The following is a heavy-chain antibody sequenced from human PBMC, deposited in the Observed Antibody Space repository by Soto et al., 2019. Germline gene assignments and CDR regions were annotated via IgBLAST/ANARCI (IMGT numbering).Heavy chain of an antibody. J-gene: IGHJ6*02. V-gene: IGHV3-9*01. CDR1: GFTFDDYA. D-gene: IGHD6-13*01. Sequence: EVQLVESGGGLVQPGRSLRLSCAASGFTFDDYAMHWVRQAPGKGLEWVSGISWNSGTIVYADSVKGRFTISRDNAKNSLYLQKNSLGGEDTALYYCAKDMRGGSSSSRYYYGLDVWGQGTTVTVSS. CDR2: ISWNSGTI. CDR3: AKDMRGGSSSSRYYYGLDV.